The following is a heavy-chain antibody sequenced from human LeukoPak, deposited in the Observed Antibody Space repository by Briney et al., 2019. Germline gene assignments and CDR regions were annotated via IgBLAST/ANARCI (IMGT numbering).Heavy chain of an antibody. D-gene: IGHD3-9*01. CDR2: ISWNSGGI. CDR1: GFTFDDYA. V-gene: IGHV3-9*01. Sequence: PGRSLRLSCAASGFTFDDYAMHWVRQAPGKGLEWVSGISWNSGGIGYADSVKGRFTISRDNAKNSLYLQMNSLRAEDTAVYYCARSGTTSDILTGQNWFDPWGQGTLVTVSS. CDR3: ARSGTTSDILTGQNWFDP. J-gene: IGHJ5*02.